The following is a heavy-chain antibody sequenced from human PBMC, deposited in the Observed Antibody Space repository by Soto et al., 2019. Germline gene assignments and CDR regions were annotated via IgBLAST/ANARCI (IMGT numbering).Heavy chain of an antibody. CDR1: GLPISSYS. V-gene: IGHV3-23*01. Sequence: GRSMIVSYGAAGLPISSYSMILVRQNQGKGLEWVSAISGSGGSTYYADSVKGRFTISRDNSKSTLYLQMNSLRAEDTAVYYCAIKYPSAGGVAAADLSPPFDPWGQGTLVTVSS. D-gene: IGHD6-13*01. CDR3: AIKYPSAGGVAAADLSPPFDP. J-gene: IGHJ5*02. CDR2: ISGSGGST.